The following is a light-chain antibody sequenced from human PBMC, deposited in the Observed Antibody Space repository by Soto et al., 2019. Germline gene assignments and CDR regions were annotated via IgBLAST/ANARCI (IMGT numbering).Light chain of an antibody. Sequence: EIVLTQSPATLSLSPGERATLSCRASQSINIYLAWYQQRPGQAPRLLIYNAFNRSTDIPGRFSGSGSGTDFTITISSLEPEDFSIYYCQQRYNWPRTFGQGTKVEIK. CDR2: NAF. CDR3: QQRYNWPRT. CDR1: QSINIY. V-gene: IGKV3-11*01. J-gene: IGKJ1*01.